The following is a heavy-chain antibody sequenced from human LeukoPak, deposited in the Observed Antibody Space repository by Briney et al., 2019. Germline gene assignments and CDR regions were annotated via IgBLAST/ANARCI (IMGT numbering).Heavy chain of an antibody. CDR3: ARDFRGSTSWFDP. CDR1: GFTFSSYA. J-gene: IGHJ5*02. D-gene: IGHD2-2*01. Sequence: GGSLRLSCAASGFTFSSYAMHWVRQAPGKGLEWVAVILYDGNNKYYADSVKGRFTISRDTSKNTLYMQMNSLRAEDTAVYYCARDFRGSTSWFDPWGQGTLVSVSS. CDR2: ILYDGNNK. V-gene: IGHV3-30*04.